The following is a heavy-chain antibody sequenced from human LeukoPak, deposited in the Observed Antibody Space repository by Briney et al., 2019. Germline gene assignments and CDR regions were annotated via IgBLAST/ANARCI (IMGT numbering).Heavy chain of an antibody. V-gene: IGHV3-30*04. Sequence: GGSLRLSCVASGFTFSSYAMHWVRQAPGKGLEWVAIILYEGSNKYYADSVKGRFTISRDNSKNMVYLQMNNLRADDTAVYYCAKSVVVITFRFDDWGQGALVTVSS. CDR2: ILYEGSNK. CDR1: GFTFSSYA. J-gene: IGHJ4*02. D-gene: IGHD2-15*01. CDR3: AKSVVVITFRFDD.